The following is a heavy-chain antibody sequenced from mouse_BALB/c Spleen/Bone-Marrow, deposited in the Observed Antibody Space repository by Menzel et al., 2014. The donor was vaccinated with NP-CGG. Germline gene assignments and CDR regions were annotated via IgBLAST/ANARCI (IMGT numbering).Heavy chain of an antibody. CDR3: TRGYYYGSNFVGFAY. V-gene: IGHV1S22*01. D-gene: IGHD1-1*01. CDR1: GYTFTSYW. CDR2: INPGGGTT. J-gene: IGHJ3*01. Sequence: LQKPGSELMRTGASGKPSCKASGYTFTSYWMHWVKQRHGQGLEWIGNINPGGGTTNYDEKFKSKGTLTVDTSSSTAYMHLSSLTSEDSAVYYCTRGYYYGSNFVGFAYWDQATPVNVSA.